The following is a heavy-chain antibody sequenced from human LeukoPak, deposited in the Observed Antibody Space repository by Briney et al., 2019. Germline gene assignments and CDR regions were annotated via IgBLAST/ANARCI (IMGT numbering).Heavy chain of an antibody. CDR1: GGSFSGYY. D-gene: IGHD3-22*01. J-gene: IGHJ4*02. CDR3: ARVEASSGYLDFDY. Sequence: SETLYLTCAVYGGSFSGYYWSWIRQPPGKGLYWIGEINHSGSTYYNPSLKSRVTISVDTSKNQFSLKLSSVTAADTAVYYCARVEASSGYLDFDYWGQGTLVTVSS. CDR2: INHSGST. V-gene: IGHV4-34*09.